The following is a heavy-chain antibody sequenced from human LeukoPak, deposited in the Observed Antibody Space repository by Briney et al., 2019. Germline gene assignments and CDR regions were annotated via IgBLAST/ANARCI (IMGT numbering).Heavy chain of an antibody. CDR1: GFTVSDNY. D-gene: IGHD3-16*01. CDR2: INHNGNVN. CDR3: ARGGGLDV. V-gene: IGHV3-7*03. Sequence: GGSLRLSCAVSGFTVSDNYISWVRQAPGKGLEWVASINHNGNVNYYVDSVKGRFTISRDNAKSSLYLQMSNLRAEDTAVYFCARGGGLDVWGQGATVTVSS. J-gene: IGHJ6*02.